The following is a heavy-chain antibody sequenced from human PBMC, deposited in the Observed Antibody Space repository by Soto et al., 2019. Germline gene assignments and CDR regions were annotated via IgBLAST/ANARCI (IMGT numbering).Heavy chain of an antibody. CDR1: WNTLTKSG. CDR2: INAGNGNT. Sequence: ASGKGSSEASWNTLTKSGMHLGRPAPGQRLEWMGWINAGNGNTKYSQKFQGRVTITRDTSASTAYMELSSLRSEDTAVYYCACSPWLVLGWFDPWGQGTLVTVSS. CDR3: ACSPWLVLGWFDP. D-gene: IGHD6-19*01. V-gene: IGHV1-3*01. J-gene: IGHJ5*02.